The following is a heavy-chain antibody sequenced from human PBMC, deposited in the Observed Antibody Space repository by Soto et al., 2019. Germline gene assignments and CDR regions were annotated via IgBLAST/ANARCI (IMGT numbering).Heavy chain of an antibody. D-gene: IGHD3-22*01. CDR1: GFTFSSYA. J-gene: IGHJ4*02. CDR2: ISGSGGST. CDR3: SKDSSGYYGVFDY. Sequence: EVQLLESGGGLVQPGGSLRLSCAASGFTFSSYAMTWVRQAPGKGLEWVSAISGSGGSTYYADSVKGRFSISRDNSKNTLYLQMHSLRAEDTAVYYCSKDSSGYYGVFDYWGQGTLVTVSS. V-gene: IGHV3-23*01.